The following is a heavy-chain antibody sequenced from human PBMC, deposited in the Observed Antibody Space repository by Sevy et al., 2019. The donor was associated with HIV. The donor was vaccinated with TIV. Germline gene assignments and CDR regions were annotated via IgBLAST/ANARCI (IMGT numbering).Heavy chain of an antibody. D-gene: IGHD3-9*01. CDR1: GYTLTKLS. CDR2: FDPEDGET. Sequence: ASVKVSCKVSGYTLTKLSMHWVRQAPGKGLEWMGSFDPEDGETIHAQRFQGRLSMTEDTSTETAHMELSSLSSEDTAVYYCARDHRDHPTLTGPKRYFPYYYAMDVWGQGTTVTVSS. J-gene: IGHJ6*02. V-gene: IGHV1-24*01. CDR3: ARDHRDHPTLTGPKRYFPYYYAMDV.